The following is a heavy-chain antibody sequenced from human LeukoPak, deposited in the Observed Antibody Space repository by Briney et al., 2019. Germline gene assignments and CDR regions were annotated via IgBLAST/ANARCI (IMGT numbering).Heavy chain of an antibody. J-gene: IGHJ4*02. CDR2: TYYRSEWHN. CDR3: ARVIWRQQLEAFDY. D-gene: IGHD6-13*01. CDR1: GDSVSSNSVA. V-gene: IGHV6-1*01. Sequence: SQTLSLTCAISGDSVSSNSVAWNWIRQSPSRGLEWLGRTYYRSEWHNDYAVSVKSRITINPDTSKNQFSLQLNSVTPEDTAVYYCARVIWRQQLEAFDYWGQGTLVTVSS.